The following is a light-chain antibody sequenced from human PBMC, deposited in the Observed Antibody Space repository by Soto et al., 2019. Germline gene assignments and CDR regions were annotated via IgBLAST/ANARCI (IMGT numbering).Light chain of an antibody. CDR1: QTINSNY. J-gene: IGKJ1*01. CDR2: HAS. V-gene: IGKV3-20*01. CDR3: QEYSGSSRT. Sequence: EIVLTQSPGTLSLSPGESATLSCKARQTINSNYLAWYQQKPGQAPRLLIWHASNRATGIPDRFSGSESVTDLTLTISSVEQQDFAVYYCQEYSGSSRTVGQGT.